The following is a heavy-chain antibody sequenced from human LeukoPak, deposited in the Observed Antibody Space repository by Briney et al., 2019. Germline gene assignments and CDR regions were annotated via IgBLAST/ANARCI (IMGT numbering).Heavy chain of an antibody. J-gene: IGHJ4*02. CDR3: ARGLYDYVWGSYPPLY. CDR2: MNPNSGNT. V-gene: IGHV1-8*01. D-gene: IGHD3-16*01. CDR1: GYTFTSYD. Sequence: GASVKVSCKASGYTFTSYDINWVRQATGQWLEWMGWMNPNSGNTGYAQKFQGRVTMTRNTSISTAYMELSSLRSEDTAVYYCARGLYDYVWGSYPPLYWGQGTLVTVSS.